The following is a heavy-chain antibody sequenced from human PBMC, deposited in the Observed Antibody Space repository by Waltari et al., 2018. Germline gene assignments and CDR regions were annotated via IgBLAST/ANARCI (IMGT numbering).Heavy chain of an antibody. J-gene: IGHJ6*02. CDR1: GGTFRSYA. CDR3: ARGDVVVVAASTGMDV. D-gene: IGHD2-15*01. CDR2: IIPIFGTA. Sequence: QVQLVQSGAAVKTPGSSVKVSCKASGGTFRSYAIRWVRQAPGQGLEWMGGIIPIFGTANYAQKFQGRVTITADESTSTAYMELSSLRSEDTAVYYCARGDVVVVAASTGMDVWGQGTTVTVSS. V-gene: IGHV1-69*01.